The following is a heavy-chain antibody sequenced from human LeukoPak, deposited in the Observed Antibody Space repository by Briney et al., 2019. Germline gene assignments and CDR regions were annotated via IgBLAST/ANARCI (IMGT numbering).Heavy chain of an antibody. J-gene: IGHJ3*02. CDR3: AKGKVVVIYAFDI. D-gene: IGHD3-22*01. Sequence: SETLSLTCTVSGGSISSSSYYWGWIRQPPGKGLEWIGSIYYSGSTYYNPSLKSRVTISVDTSKNQFSLKLSSVTAADTAVYYCAKGKVVVIYAFDIWGQGTMVTVSS. CDR1: GGSISSSSYY. V-gene: IGHV4-39*01. CDR2: IYYSGST.